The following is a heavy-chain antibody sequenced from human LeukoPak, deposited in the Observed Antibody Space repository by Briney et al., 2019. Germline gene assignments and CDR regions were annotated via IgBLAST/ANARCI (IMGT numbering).Heavy chain of an antibody. V-gene: IGHV1-69*13. CDR1: GGTFSSYA. D-gene: IGHD3-3*01. J-gene: IGHJ4*02. CDR3: ARGVPYDSWSGPHYSDY. Sequence: GASVTVSCTASGGTFSSYAISWVRQAPGQGLEWMGGIIPIFGTANYAQKFQGRVTITADESTSTAYMELSSLRSEDTAVYYCARGVPYDSWSGPHYSDYWGQGTLVTVSS. CDR2: IIPIFGTA.